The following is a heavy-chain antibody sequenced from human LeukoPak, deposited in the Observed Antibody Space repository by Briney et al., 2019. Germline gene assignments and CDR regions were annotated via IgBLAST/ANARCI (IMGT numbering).Heavy chain of an antibody. Sequence: GGSLSLSCAASGFSFSAYWMTWVRQAPGTGLEWVANINHAGSATYNVDPAKGRFSISRNNGKNLVYLQMNSLRAEDTAVYRCARFGYVAAVDVWGQGTPVTVSS. CDR1: GFSFSAYW. CDR2: INHAGSAT. D-gene: IGHD2-15*01. J-gene: IGHJ4*02. CDR3: ARFGYVAAVDV. V-gene: IGHV3-7*01.